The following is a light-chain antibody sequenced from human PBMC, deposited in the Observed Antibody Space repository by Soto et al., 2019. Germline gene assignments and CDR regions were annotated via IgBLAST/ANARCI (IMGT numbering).Light chain of an antibody. CDR1: QSVSSN. J-gene: IGKJ1*01. V-gene: IGKV3-15*01. Sequence: EIVMTQSPATLSVSPGERATLSCRASQSVSSNLAWYQQKPGQAPRLLIYGASTRATGIPARFSGSGSGTEFTLTSNSLQSEDFAVYYCQQYNNWPRRTFGQGTKVEIK. CDR2: GAS. CDR3: QQYNNWPRRT.